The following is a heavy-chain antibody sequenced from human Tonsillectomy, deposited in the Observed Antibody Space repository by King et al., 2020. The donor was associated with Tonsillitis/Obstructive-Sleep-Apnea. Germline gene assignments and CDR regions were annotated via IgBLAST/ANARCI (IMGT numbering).Heavy chain of an antibody. CDR1: GYTFTSYG. CDR3: ASDYCSTTSCSAEWFDP. D-gene: IGHD2-2*01. CDR2: ISAYNGNT. Sequence: QLVQSGAEVKKPGASVKVSCKASGYTFTSYGISWVRQAPGQGLEWMGWISAYNGNTNYAQNLQGRVTMTTDTSTSTAYMELRSLRSDDTAVYYCASDYCSTTSCSAEWFDPWGQGTLVTVSS. J-gene: IGHJ5*02. V-gene: IGHV1-18*01.